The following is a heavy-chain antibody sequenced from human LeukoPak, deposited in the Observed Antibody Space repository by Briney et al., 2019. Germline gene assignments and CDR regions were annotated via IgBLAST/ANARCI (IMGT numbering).Heavy chain of an antibody. J-gene: IGHJ3*02. CDR1: GGSFSGYY. D-gene: IGHD3-22*01. Sequence: SETLSLTCAVYGGSFSGYYWSWIRQPPGKGLEWIGEINHSGSTNYNPSLKSRVTISVDTSKNQFSLKLSSVTAADTAVYYCAREKDNSGYFAFDIWGQGTMVTVSS. CDR3: AREKDNSGYFAFDI. V-gene: IGHV4-34*01. CDR2: INHSGST.